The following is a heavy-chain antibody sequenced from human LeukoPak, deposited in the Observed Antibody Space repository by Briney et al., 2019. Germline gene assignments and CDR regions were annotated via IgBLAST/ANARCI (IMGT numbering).Heavy chain of an antibody. CDR1: GFTFSSYA. Sequence: LPGGSLRLSCAASGFTFSSYAMHWVRQAPGKGLEWVAVISYDGSNKYYADSVKGRFTISRDNSKNTLYLQMNSLRAEDTAVYYCAREPPQVDDAFDIWGQGTMVTVSS. CDR2: ISYDGSNK. D-gene: IGHD2-15*01. V-gene: IGHV3-30-3*01. CDR3: AREPPQVDDAFDI. J-gene: IGHJ3*02.